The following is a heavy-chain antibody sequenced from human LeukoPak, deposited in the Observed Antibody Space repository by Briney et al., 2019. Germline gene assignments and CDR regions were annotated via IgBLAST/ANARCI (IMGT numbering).Heavy chain of an antibody. D-gene: IGHD3-10*01. V-gene: IGHV3-74*01. CDR2: INSDGTTT. CDR1: GITFSSSW. Sequence: GGSLRLSCAASGITFSSSWMHWVRQAPGKGLVWVSRINSDGTTTSYADSVRGRFTISRDNAKNTLYLQMNNPRAEDTAVYYCARGESGGLDWGQGTLVTVSS. CDR3: ARGESGGLD. J-gene: IGHJ4*02.